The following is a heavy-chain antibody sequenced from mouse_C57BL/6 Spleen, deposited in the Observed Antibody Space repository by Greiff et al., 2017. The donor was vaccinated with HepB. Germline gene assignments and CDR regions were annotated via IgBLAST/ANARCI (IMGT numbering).Heavy chain of an antibody. Sequence: QVQLQQPGAELVRPGSSVKLSCKASGYTFTSYWMHWVKQRPIQGLEWIGNIDPSDSETHYNQKFKDKATLTVDKSSSTAYMQLSSLTSEDSAVYYCARSLGWLLKAWFAYWGQGTLVTVSA. CDR1: GYTFTSYW. CDR3: ARSLGWLLKAWFAY. J-gene: IGHJ3*01. D-gene: IGHD2-3*01. CDR2: IDPSDSET. V-gene: IGHV1-52*01.